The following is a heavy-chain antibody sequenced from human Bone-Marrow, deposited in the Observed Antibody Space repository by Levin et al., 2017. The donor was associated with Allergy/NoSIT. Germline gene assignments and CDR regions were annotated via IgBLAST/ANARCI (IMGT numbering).Heavy chain of an antibody. CDR1: GFPFNSYA. D-gene: IGHD5-18*01. V-gene: IGHV3-23*01. Sequence: GESLKISCAASGFPFNSYAMSWVRQVPGKGLEWVSGLSAGGDGTNYADSVKGRFTLSRDNSKNTLYLQLSSLRADDTAVYYCAKDRGGYSYGHGFDYWGQGTLVTVSP. CDR3: AKDRGGYSYGHGFDY. J-gene: IGHJ4*02. CDR2: LSAGGDGT.